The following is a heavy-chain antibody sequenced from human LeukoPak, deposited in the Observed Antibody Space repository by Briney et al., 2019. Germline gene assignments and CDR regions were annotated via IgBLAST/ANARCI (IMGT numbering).Heavy chain of an antibody. CDR2: IRYDGSHK. J-gene: IGHJ4*02. CDR1: GFTFSSYG. CDR3: ARDEATTPFDY. Sequence: GGSLRLSCAASGFTFSSYGMHWVRQAPGKGLEWVAFIRYDGSHKYYADSVKGRFTISRDNSKNTLYLQMNSLRAEDTAVYYCARDEATTPFDYWGQGTLVTVSS. V-gene: IGHV3-30*02. D-gene: IGHD5-12*01.